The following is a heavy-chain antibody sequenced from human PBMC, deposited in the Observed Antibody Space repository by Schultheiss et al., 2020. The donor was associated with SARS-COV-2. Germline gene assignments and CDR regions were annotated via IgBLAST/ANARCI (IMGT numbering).Heavy chain of an antibody. J-gene: IGHJ4*02. CDR2: ISSSSSYI. CDR1: GFTFSSYS. D-gene: IGHD3-10*01. Sequence: GGSLRLSCAASGFTFSSYSMNWVRQAPGKGLEWVSSISSSSSYIYYADSVKGRFTISRDNAKNSLYLQMNSLRAEDTAVYYCARVVRRSTYYYGSWGQGTLVTVSS. V-gene: IGHV3-21*01. CDR3: ARVVRRSTYYYGS.